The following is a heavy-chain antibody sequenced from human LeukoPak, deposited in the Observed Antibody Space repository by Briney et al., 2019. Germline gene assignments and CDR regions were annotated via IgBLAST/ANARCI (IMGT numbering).Heavy chain of an antibody. CDR1: GGSIISSTYY. CDR2: IYYNGTT. Sequence: SETLSLTCAGSGGSIISSTYYWVWIRQPPGEGLEWMGSIYYNGTTYFNPSLKSRVTISLDRSKNQFSLRLSSVTAADTAVYYCARVPYELQWLLLGCFALWGRGTLVTFSS. D-gene: IGHD3-22*01. CDR3: ARVPYELQWLLLGCFAL. J-gene: IGHJ2*01. V-gene: IGHV4-39*07.